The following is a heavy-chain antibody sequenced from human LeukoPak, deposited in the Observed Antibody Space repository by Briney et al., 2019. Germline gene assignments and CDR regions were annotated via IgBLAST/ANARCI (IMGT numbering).Heavy chain of an antibody. Sequence: PGGSLRLSCAASGFTFSRDWMHWVRQAPGKGLVWVSRISDDESITTYADSVQGRFTISSDSSKNTLYLQMNSLRAEDTAVYYCASSRRTYWYFDLWGRGTLVTVS. CDR3: ASSRRTYWYFDL. V-gene: IGHV3-74*03. J-gene: IGHJ2*01. CDR1: GFTFSRDW. CDR2: ISDDESIT.